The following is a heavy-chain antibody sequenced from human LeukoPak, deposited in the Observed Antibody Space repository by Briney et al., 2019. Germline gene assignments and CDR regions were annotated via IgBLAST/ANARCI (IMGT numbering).Heavy chain of an antibody. Sequence: HPGGSLRLSCAASGFTFSSYAMSWVRQAPGKGLEWVSAISGSGGSTYYADSVKGRFTISRDNSKNTLYLQMNSLRAEDTAVYYCAKDQKGAIFGVVIGYGYHMDVWGKGTTVTVSS. CDR3: AKDQKGAIFGVVIGYGYHMDV. CDR2: ISGSGGST. J-gene: IGHJ6*03. D-gene: IGHD3-3*02. CDR1: GFTFSSYA. V-gene: IGHV3-23*01.